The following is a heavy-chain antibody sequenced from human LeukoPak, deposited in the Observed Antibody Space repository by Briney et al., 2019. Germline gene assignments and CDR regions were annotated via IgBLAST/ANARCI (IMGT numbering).Heavy chain of an antibody. Sequence: SETLSLTCTVSGGSISSYYWSWIRQPAGKGLEWIGRIYTSASTNYNPSLKSRVTMSVDTSKNQFSLKLSSVTAADTAVYYCARVLYYDFWSGYYTGWFDPWGQGTLVTVSS. D-gene: IGHD3-3*01. V-gene: IGHV4-4*07. J-gene: IGHJ5*02. CDR3: ARVLYYDFWSGYYTGWFDP. CDR1: GGSISSYY. CDR2: IYTSAST.